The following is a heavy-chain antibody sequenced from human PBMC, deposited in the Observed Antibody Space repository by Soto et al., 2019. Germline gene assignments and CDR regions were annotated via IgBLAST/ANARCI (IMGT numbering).Heavy chain of an antibody. V-gene: IGHV1-18*04. Sequence: ASVKVSCKASGYTFTSYGISWVRQAPGQGLEWMGWISAYNGNTNYAQKLQGRVTMTTDTSTSTAYMELRSLRSDETAVYYCAGDYHTTWIQLFYYYYGMDVWGQGTTVTVSS. D-gene: IGHD5-18*01. CDR2: ISAYNGNT. J-gene: IGHJ6*02. CDR3: AGDYHTTWIQLFYYYYGMDV. CDR1: GYTFTSYG.